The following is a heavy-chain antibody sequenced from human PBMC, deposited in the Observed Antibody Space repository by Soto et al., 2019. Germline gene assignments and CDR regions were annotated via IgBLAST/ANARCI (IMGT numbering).Heavy chain of an antibody. CDR1: GGTFSSYT. CDR3: ASGYSYGYQSYYYGMDV. V-gene: IGHV1-69*02. J-gene: IGHJ6*02. D-gene: IGHD5-18*01. Sequence: QVQLVQSGAEVKKPGSSVKVSCKASGGTFSSYTISWVRQAPGQGLEWMGRIIPILGIANYAQKFQGRVTTTADKSTSTAYMELSSLRSEDTAVYYCASGYSYGYQSYYYGMDVWGQGTTVTVSS. CDR2: IIPILGIA.